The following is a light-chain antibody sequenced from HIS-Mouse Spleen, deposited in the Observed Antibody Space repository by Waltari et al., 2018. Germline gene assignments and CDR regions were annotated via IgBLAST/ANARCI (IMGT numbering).Light chain of an antibody. J-gene: IGKJ4*01. CDR1: QDISNY. V-gene: IGKV1-33*01. Sequence: DIQMTQSPSSLSASVGDRVTISCQTSQDISNYLNWYQQKPGKAPKLLIYYASNLETGVPASFSGSGTGTDCTCTISSLQPEDIATYYCQQYDNLPLTFGGGPKVEIK. CDR2: YAS. CDR3: QQYDNLPLT.